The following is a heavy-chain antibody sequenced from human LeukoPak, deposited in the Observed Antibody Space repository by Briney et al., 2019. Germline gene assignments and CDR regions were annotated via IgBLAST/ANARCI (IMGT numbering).Heavy chain of an antibody. CDR2: ISGSGGST. CDR3: AKGLYYYDSPIGDY. J-gene: IGHJ4*02. CDR1: GFTFSSYV. V-gene: IGHV3-23*01. Sequence: GGSLRLSCAASGFTFSSYVMSWVRQAPGKGLEWVSAISGSGGSTYYADSVKGRFTISRDNSKNTLYLQMNSLRAEDTAVYYCAKGLYYYDSPIGDYWGQGTLVTVSS. D-gene: IGHD3-22*01.